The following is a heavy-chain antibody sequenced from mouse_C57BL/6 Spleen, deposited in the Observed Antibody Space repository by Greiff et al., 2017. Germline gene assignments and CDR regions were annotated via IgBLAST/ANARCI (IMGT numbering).Heavy chain of an antibody. CDR2: ISGGGGNT. J-gene: IGHJ1*03. CDR3: ARQGPYYYGSSYDWYFDV. Sequence: DVQLVESGGGLVKPGGSLKLSCAASGFTFSSYTMSWVRQTPEKRLEWVATISGGGGNTYYPDSVKGRFTISRDNAKNTLYLHMSSRRSEDTALYYCARQGPYYYGSSYDWYFDVWGTGTTVTVSS. D-gene: IGHD1-1*01. V-gene: IGHV5-9*01. CDR1: GFTFSSYT.